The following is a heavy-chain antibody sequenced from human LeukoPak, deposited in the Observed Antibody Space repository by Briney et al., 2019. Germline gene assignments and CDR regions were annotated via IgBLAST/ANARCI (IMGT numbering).Heavy chain of an antibody. Sequence: GGSLRLSCAASGFTVSSNYMSWVRQAPGKGLEWVSVIYSGGSTYYADSVKGRFTISRDNSKNTLYLQMNSLRAEDTAVYYCAKDREYCSSTSCPDYWGQGTLVTVSS. CDR2: IYSGGST. CDR3: AKDREYCSSTSCPDY. V-gene: IGHV3-53*01. CDR1: GFTVSSNY. J-gene: IGHJ4*02. D-gene: IGHD2-2*01.